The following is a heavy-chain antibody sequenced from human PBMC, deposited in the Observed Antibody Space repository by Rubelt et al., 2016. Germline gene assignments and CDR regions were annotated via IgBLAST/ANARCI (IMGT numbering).Heavy chain of an antibody. Sequence: VQLVESGGGVVRPGRSLRLSCAASGFTFDDYGMSWVRQAPGKGLEWVANIKQDGSEKYYVDFVKGRFTISRDNAKNSLYLQMNSLRAEDTAVYYCARIDIVVVVAAPGAFDIWGQGTMVTVSS. CDR1: GFTFDDYG. D-gene: IGHD2-15*01. CDR2: IKQDGSEK. J-gene: IGHJ3*02. V-gene: IGHV3-7*01. CDR3: ARIDIVVVVAAPGAFDI.